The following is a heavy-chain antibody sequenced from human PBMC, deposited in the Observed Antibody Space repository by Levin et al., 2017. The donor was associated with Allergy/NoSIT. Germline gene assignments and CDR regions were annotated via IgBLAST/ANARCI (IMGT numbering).Heavy chain of an antibody. CDR2: ISSSSSYI. CDR1: GFTFSSYS. V-gene: IGHV3-21*01. D-gene: IGHD3-22*01. Sequence: GGSLRLSCAASGFTFSSYSMNWVRQAPGKGLEWVSSISSSSSYIYYADSVKGRFTISRDNAKNSLYLQMNSLRAEDTAVYYCARDPWDESSGYYYDYWGQGTLVTVSS. CDR3: ARDPWDESSGYYYDY. J-gene: IGHJ4*02.